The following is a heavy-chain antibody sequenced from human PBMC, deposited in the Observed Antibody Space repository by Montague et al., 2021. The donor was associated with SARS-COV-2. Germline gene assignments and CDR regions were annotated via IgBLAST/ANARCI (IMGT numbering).Heavy chain of an antibody. CDR1: GGSFSRYF. D-gene: IGHD3-16*01. Sequence: SETLSLTCDVYGGSFSRYFWSWIRQPPGRGPELIGHIRPTGSTRYNPSLDSRVTISLDTSKSRLSLELTSVTVADTSIYFCVGAPTEYYFDYWGQGTLVSVSS. V-gene: IGHV4-34*01. CDR2: IRPTGST. J-gene: IGHJ4*02. CDR3: VGAPTEYYFDY.